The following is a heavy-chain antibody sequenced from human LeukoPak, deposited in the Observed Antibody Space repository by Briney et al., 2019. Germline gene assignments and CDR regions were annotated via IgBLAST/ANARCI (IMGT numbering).Heavy chain of an antibody. V-gene: IGHV3-9*01. CDR3: AKADTSRSYSYYFDD. J-gene: IGHJ4*02. CDR1: GFTFDDYA. D-gene: IGHD3-22*01. CDR2: ISWNSGRI. Sequence: GGSLRLSCAASGFTFDDYAMHWVRQAPGKGLEWVSGISWNSGRIGYADSVKGRFSISRDDAKKSLYLQMNSLRPDDTALYYCAKADTSRSYSYYFDDWGQGTLVTVSS.